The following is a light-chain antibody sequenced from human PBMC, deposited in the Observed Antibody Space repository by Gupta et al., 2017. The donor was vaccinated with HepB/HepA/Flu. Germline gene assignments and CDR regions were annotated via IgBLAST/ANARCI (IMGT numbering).Light chain of an antibody. CDR2: AAS. CDR1: QTVRSTY. V-gene: IGKV3-20*01. J-gene: IGKJ1*01. Sequence: EISLAQAPGTIALSTGQRFTLSFRARQTVRSTYLAWYQQKPGQAPGRLIHAASIRATGIPVRFRGSGSETDFPLTISSLDPEEFGMYYCQQYGSSPRTFGPRPKVAIQ. CDR3: QQYGSSPRT.